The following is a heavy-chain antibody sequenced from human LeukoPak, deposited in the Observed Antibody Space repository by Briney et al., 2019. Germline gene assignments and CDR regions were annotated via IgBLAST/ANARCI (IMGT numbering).Heavy chain of an antibody. V-gene: IGHV3-53*01. CDR1: GVTVSSTH. J-gene: IGHJ4*02. CDR3: AKDRHGYNPFDY. CDR2: IYSGGTT. Sequence: GGSLRFSCAASGVTVSSTHMSWVRQAPGKGLEWVSVIYSGGTTRYAESVKGRFTISRDNSKNTLYLQMSSLRAEDTAVYYCAKDRHGYNPFDYWGQGTLVTVSS. D-gene: IGHD5-24*01.